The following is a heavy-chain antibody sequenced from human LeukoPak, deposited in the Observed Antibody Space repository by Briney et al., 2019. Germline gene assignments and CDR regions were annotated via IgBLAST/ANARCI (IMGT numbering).Heavy chain of an antibody. CDR3: ARDAYGDYDAYYYYGMDV. CDR1: GFTFSSYA. Sequence: GGSLRLSCAASGFTFSSYAMSWVRQPPGKGLEWVSAISGSGGSTYYADSVKGRFTISRDNSKNTLYLQMNRLRAEDTAVYYCARDAYGDYDAYYYYGMDVWGQGTTVTVSS. V-gene: IGHV3-23*01. J-gene: IGHJ6*02. CDR2: ISGSGGST. D-gene: IGHD4-17*01.